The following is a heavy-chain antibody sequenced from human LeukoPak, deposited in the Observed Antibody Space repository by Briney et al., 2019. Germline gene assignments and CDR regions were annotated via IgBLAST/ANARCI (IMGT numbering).Heavy chain of an antibody. CDR1: GGTFSSYD. Sequence: GSSVKVSCKASGGTFSSYDISWVRLAPGQGLEWMGGIIPIFGTANYAQKFQGRVTITADESTSTAYMELSSLRSEDTAVYYCASKCSSTSCYYFDYWGQGTLVTVSS. V-gene: IGHV1-69*01. D-gene: IGHD2-2*01. CDR2: IIPIFGTA. CDR3: ASKCSSTSCYYFDY. J-gene: IGHJ4*02.